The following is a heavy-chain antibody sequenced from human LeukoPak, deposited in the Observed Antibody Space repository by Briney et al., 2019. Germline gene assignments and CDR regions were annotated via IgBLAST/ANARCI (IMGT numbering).Heavy chain of an antibody. CDR1: GDSVSSNSAA. CDR2: TYYRCKWYN. V-gene: IGHV6-1*01. Sequence: SQTLSLTCAISGDSVSSNSAAWNWLSQSPSRGLEWLGSTYYRCKWYNDYVLSVKSRITILPDTSKNQFSLQLTAVTPEDTAVYYCTREYTYGRVDYWGQGTLVTVSS. J-gene: IGHJ4*02. CDR3: TREYTYGRVDY. D-gene: IGHD5-18*01.